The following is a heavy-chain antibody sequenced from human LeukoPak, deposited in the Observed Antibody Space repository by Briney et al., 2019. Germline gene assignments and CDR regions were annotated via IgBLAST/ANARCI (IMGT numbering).Heavy chain of an antibody. CDR3: AREDVTVAGTGWYFDL. CDR1: GGSISSYY. Sequence: TSETLSLTCTVSGGSISSYYWSWIRQPPGKGLEWIGYIYYSGSTNYNPSLKSRVTISVDTSKNQFSLKLSSVTAADTAVYYCAREDVTVAGTGWYFDLWGRGTLVTVSS. J-gene: IGHJ2*01. D-gene: IGHD6-19*01. V-gene: IGHV4-59*01. CDR2: IYYSGST.